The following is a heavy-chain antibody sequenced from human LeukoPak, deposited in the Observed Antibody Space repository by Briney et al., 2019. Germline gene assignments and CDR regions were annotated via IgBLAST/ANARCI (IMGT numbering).Heavy chain of an antibody. Sequence: ASVKVSCKASGYTFTSYGISWVRQAPGQGLEWMGWISAYNGNTNYAQKLQGRVTMTTDTSTSTAYVELRSLRSDDTAVYYCARVGSSSWNWFDPWGQGTLVTVSS. CDR3: ARVGSSSWNWFDP. CDR2: ISAYNGNT. D-gene: IGHD6-13*01. J-gene: IGHJ5*02. CDR1: GYTFTSYG. V-gene: IGHV1-18*01.